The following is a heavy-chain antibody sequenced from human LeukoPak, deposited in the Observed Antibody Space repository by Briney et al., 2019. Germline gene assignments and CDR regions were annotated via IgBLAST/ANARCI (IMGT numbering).Heavy chain of an antibody. V-gene: IGHV3-13*01. CDR3: ARAVAGAGWFDP. Sequence: GGSLRLSCAASGFTFSSYTMHWVRQVTGKGLEWVSAIGTADDTYYAGSVKGRFTISRENAKNSLYLQMSSLRAGDTAVYYCARAVAGAGWFDPWGQGALVTVSS. D-gene: IGHD6-19*01. CDR2: IGTADDT. J-gene: IGHJ5*02. CDR1: GFTFSSYT.